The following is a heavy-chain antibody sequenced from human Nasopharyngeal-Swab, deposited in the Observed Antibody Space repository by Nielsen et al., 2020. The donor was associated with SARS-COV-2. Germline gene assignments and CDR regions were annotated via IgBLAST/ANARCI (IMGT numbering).Heavy chain of an antibody. CDR3: VRLKLPGYAMDV. V-gene: IGHV3-73*01. CDR1: GFIFSASA. J-gene: IGHJ6*02. CDR2: IGDKEHNYAT. D-gene: IGHD2-15*01. Sequence: GESLKISCAASGFIFSASAIHWVRQASGKGLEWVGRIGDKEHNYATTYGASVQGRFTISRDDSKNTAFLQMINLRAEDTAVYYCVRLKLPGYAMDVWGQGTTVTVSS.